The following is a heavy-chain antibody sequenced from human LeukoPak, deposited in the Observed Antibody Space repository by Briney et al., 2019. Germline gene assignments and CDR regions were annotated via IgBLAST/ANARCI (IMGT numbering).Heavy chain of an antibody. CDR1: VGSISSGSYY. CDR2: IYTSGST. D-gene: IGHD6-13*01. Sequence: SETLSLTCAVSVGSISSGSYYWSWIRQPAGKGLELIGRIYTSGSTNYNPSLKSRVTISVDTSKNQFSLKLSSVTAADTAVYYCARSLPLGIAADWGQGTLVTVSS. J-gene: IGHJ4*02. CDR3: ARSLPLGIAAD. V-gene: IGHV4-61*02.